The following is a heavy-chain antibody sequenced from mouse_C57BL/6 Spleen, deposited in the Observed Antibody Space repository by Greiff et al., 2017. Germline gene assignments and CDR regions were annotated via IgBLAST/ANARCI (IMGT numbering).Heavy chain of an antibody. CDR1: GFTFNTYA. CDR2: IRSKSSNYAT. J-gene: IGHJ4*01. Sequence: EVQGVESGGGLVQPKGSLKLSCAASGFTFNTYAMHWVRQAPGKGLEWVARIRSKSSNYATYYADSVKDKFTIARDDSQSMLYLKMNNLKTEDTAMYYCVSRDSEYAMDYWGQGTSVTVSS. D-gene: IGHD5-1*01. CDR3: VSRDSEYAMDY. V-gene: IGHV10-3*01.